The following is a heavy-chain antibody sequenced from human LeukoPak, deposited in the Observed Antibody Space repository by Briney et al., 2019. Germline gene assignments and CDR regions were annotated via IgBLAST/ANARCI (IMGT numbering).Heavy chain of an antibody. Sequence: PGGSLRLSCAASGFTFSYYWMHWVRQAPGKGLEWVSRINTDGSSTDNTNYAGSVKGRFTISRDNAKNSLYLQMNSLKAEDTAVYYCARNRFPISGTTNNYYYMDVWGKGTTVTVSS. CDR2: INTDGSSTDNT. CDR1: GFTFSYYW. J-gene: IGHJ6*03. CDR3: ARNRFPISGTTNNYYYMDV. D-gene: IGHD1-7*01. V-gene: IGHV3-74*01.